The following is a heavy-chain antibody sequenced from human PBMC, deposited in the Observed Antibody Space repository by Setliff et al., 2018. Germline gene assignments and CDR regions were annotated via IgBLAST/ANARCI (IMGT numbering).Heavy chain of an antibody. CDR3: AGDSRRRFDP. V-gene: IGHV4-31*03. Sequence: SETLSLTCTVSGGSISTGNYYWSWIRQHPGKGLEWIGYSHYSGSTYYNPSLKSRVIISVDTSKDQCSLKLRSVTAADTAVYYCAGDSRRRFDPWGQGTLVTVSS. J-gene: IGHJ5*02. CDR1: GGSISTGNYY. CDR2: SHYSGST.